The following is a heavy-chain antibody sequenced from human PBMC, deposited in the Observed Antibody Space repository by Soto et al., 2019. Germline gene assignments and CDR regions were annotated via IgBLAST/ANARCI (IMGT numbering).Heavy chain of an antibody. Sequence: ASVKVSCKASGYTFTSYYMHWVRQAPGQGLEWMGIINPSGGSTSYAQKFQGRVTMTRDTSTSTVYMELSSLRSEDTAVYYCAILGPWYWYSSSWRDHWYFDLWGRGTLVTVSS. CDR3: AILGPWYWYSSSWRDHWYFDL. J-gene: IGHJ2*01. CDR1: GYTFTSYY. V-gene: IGHV1-46*01. D-gene: IGHD6-13*01. CDR2: INPSGGST.